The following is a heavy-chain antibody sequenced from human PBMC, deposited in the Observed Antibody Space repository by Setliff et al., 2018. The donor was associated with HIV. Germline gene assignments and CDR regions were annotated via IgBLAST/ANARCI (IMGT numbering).Heavy chain of an antibody. D-gene: IGHD1-1*01. J-gene: IGHJ4*02. V-gene: IGHV3-33*01. Sequence: GGSLRLSCAASGFTFSSYGMHWVRRAPGKGLEWVAVIWYDGNNKYYADSVKDRFTISRDNSKNTLYLQLNSLRPDDTGVYYCASARIPTGGTSTSFDFWGQGALVTVSS. CDR3: ASARIPTGGTSTSFDF. CDR1: GFTFSSYG. CDR2: IWYDGNNK.